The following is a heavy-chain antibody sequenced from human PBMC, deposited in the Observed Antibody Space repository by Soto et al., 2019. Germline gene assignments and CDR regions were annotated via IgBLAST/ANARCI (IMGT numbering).Heavy chain of an antibody. J-gene: IGHJ4*02. CDR3: VKGGCSGGSCYPLEY. CDR2: ISGGGGSA. V-gene: IGHV3-23*01. Sequence: VGSLRLSCAASGFTFSGYAMSWVRQAPGKGLEWVSTISGGGGSAYYTDSVKGRFTISRDNSKNTLSLRMKSLRAEDTAVYCCVKGGCSGGSCYPLEYWGQGTLVTVSS. CDR1: GFTFSGYA. D-gene: IGHD2-15*01.